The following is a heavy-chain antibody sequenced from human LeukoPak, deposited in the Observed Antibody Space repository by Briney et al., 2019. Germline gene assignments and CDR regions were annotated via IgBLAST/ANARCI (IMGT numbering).Heavy chain of an antibody. CDR3: ARGLQPDYDFWSGCYTGLYGMDV. CDR2: IYYSGST. V-gene: IGHV4-59*01. J-gene: IGHJ6*02. Sequence: NPSETLSLTCTVSGGSISSYYWSWIRQPPGKGLEWIGYIYYSGSTNYNPSLKSRVTISVDTSKNQFSLKLSSVTAADTAVYYCARGLQPDYDFWSGCYTGLYGMDVWGQGTTVTVSS. CDR1: GGSISSYY. D-gene: IGHD3-3*01.